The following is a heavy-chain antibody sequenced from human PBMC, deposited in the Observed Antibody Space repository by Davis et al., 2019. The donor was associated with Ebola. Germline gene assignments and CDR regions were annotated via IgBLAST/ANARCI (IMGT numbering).Heavy chain of an antibody. CDR2: ISSNGGST. J-gene: IGHJ6*02. CDR1: GFTFSSYA. V-gene: IGHV3-64D*08. CDR3: VNRYSSDWVPHYYYYGMDV. D-gene: IGHD6-19*01. Sequence: GESLKISCSASGFTFSSYAMHWVRQAPGKGLEYVSAISSNGGSTYYADSVKGRFTISRDNSKNTLYLQMSSLRAEDTAVYYCVNRYSSDWVPHYYYYGMDVWGQGTTVTVSS.